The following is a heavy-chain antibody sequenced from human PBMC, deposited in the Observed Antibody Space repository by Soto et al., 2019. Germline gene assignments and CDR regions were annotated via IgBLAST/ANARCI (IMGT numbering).Heavy chain of an antibody. CDR3: AKDRLTRSTIFAVVSAPLSRFDP. Sequence: QVQLVETGGGVVQPGRSLRLSCAASGFTFSSYGMHWVRQAPGKGLERGAVISSDGSNKYYADSMQGRLTISRDNSKNTLYLVITSLRAGETAVYYCAKDRLTRSTIFAVVSAPLSRFDPWGQGTLVTVSS. J-gene: IGHJ5*02. D-gene: IGHD3-3*01. CDR2: ISSDGSNK. CDR1: GFTFSSYG. V-gene: IGHV3-30*18.